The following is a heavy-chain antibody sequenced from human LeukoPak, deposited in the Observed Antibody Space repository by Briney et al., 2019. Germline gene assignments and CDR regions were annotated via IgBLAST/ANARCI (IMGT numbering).Heavy chain of an antibody. CDR1: RYTFTAYY. CDR3: ARQYNFGFDY. Sequence: ASVKVSCKASRYTFTAYYMHWVRQAPGQGLEWMGRINTDSGGISYAQRFQGRVTMTRDASINTAYMELSRLRSDDTALYYCARQYNFGFDYWGQGTLVTVSS. D-gene: IGHD2/OR15-2a*01. V-gene: IGHV1-2*06. CDR2: INTDSGGI. J-gene: IGHJ4*02.